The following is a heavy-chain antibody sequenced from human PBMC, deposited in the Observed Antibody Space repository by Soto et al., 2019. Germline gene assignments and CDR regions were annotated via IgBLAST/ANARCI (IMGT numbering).Heavy chain of an antibody. CDR2: ISSSSSTI. D-gene: IGHD6-13*01. V-gene: IGHV3-48*01. Sequence: GGSLRLSCAASGFTFSSFSMNWVRQAPGKGLEWVSYISSSSSTIYYTDSVKGRFTISRDNAKNSLYLQMNSLRAEDTAVYYCARHPERIAQIGWFDPWGQGTLVTVSS. J-gene: IGHJ5*02. CDR3: ARHPERIAQIGWFDP. CDR1: GFTFSSFS.